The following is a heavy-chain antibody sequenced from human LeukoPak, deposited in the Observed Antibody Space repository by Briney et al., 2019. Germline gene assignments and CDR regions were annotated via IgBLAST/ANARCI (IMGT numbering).Heavy chain of an antibody. D-gene: IGHD6-13*01. J-gene: IGHJ2*01. CDR2: ISGSGGST. Sequence: GGSLRLSCAASGFTFDDYAMHWVRQAPGKGLEWVSAISGSGGSTYYADSVKGRFTISRDNSKNTLYLQMNSLRAEDTAVYYCAKYSSSWYANWYFNLWGRGTLVTVSS. CDR1: GFTFDDYA. V-gene: IGHV3-23*01. CDR3: AKYSSSWYANWYFNL.